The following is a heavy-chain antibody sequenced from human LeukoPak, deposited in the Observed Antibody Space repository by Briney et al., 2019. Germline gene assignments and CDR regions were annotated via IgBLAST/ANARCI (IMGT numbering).Heavy chain of an antibody. V-gene: IGHV4-61*02. J-gene: IGHJ3*02. CDR1: GASISSGSYY. CDR2: MYTSGST. D-gene: IGHD3-3*02. Sequence: SQTLSLTCTVSGASISSGSYYWSWIRQPAGKGLEWNGRMYTSGSTNYNPSLKSRVTISKDTSKNQFSLELSSVTAADMAVYYCARSGISDFDIWGQGTMVTVSS. CDR3: ARSGISDFDI.